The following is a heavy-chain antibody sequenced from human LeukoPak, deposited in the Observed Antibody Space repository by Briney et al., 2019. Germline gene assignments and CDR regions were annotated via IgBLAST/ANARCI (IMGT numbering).Heavy chain of an antibody. CDR3: ARGPSAIAVAGLRFDP. CDR1: GGSISSGSYY. V-gene: IGHV4-61*02. CDR2: IYTSGST. D-gene: IGHD6-19*01. J-gene: IGHJ5*02. Sequence: SQTLSLTCTVSGGSISSGSYYWSWIRQPAGKGLEWIGRIYTSGSTNYNPSLKSRVTMSVDTSKNQFSLKLSSVTAADTAVYYCARGPSAIAVAGLRFDPWGQGTLVTVSS.